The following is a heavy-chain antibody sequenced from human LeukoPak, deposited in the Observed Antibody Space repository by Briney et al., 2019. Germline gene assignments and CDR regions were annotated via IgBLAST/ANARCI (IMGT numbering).Heavy chain of an antibody. CDR1: GFTFSSCA. CDR3: AKDGSYYGSGSYYLI. CDR2: ISGSGGST. D-gene: IGHD3-10*01. V-gene: IGHV3-23*01. J-gene: IGHJ3*02. Sequence: PGGSLRLSCAASGFTFSSCAMSWVRQAPGKGLEWVSAISGSGGSTYYADSVKGRFTISRDNSKNTLYLQMNSLRAEDTAVYYCAKDGSYYGSGSYYLIWGQGTMVTVSS.